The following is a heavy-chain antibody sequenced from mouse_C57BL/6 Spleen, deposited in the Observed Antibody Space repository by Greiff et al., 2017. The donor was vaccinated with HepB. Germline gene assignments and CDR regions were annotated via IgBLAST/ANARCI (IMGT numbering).Heavy chain of an antibody. V-gene: IGHV5-17*01. CDR1: GFTFSDYG. CDR3: AIRFYAMDY. D-gene: IGHD1-1*01. Sequence: EVKVVESGGGLVKPGGSLKLSCAASGFTFSDYGMHWVRQAPEKGLEWVAYISSGSSTIYYADTVKGRFTISRDNAENTLFLQMTSLRSEDTAMYYCAIRFYAMDYWGQGTSVTVSS. CDR2: ISSGSSTI. J-gene: IGHJ4*01.